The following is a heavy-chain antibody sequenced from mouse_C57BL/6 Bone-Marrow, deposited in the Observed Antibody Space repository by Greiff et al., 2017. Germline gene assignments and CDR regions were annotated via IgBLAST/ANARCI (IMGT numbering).Heavy chain of an antibody. CDR3: ARSLYYYGSSYFAY. V-gene: IGHV5-4*01. Sequence: EVQGVESGGGLVKPGGSLKLSCAASGFTFSSYAMSWVRQTPEKRLEWVATISDGGSYTYYPDNVKGRFTISRDNAKNNLYLQMSHLKSEDTAMYYCARSLYYYGSSYFAYWGQGTLVTVSA. CDR2: ISDGGSYT. D-gene: IGHD1-1*01. J-gene: IGHJ3*01. CDR1: GFTFSSYA.